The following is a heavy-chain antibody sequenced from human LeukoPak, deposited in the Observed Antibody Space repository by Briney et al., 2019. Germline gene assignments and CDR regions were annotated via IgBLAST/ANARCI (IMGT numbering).Heavy chain of an antibody. CDR3: VKRGDGPGTIFDY. Sequence: PGGSLRLSCSASGFTFSSYAMHWVRQAPGKGLEYVSAISSNGRSTYYADSVKGRFTISRDNSKNTLYLQVSSLRAEDTAVYYCVKRGDGPGTIFDYWGQGTLVTVSS. D-gene: IGHD3-10*01. V-gene: IGHV3-64D*06. J-gene: IGHJ4*02. CDR1: GFTFSSYA. CDR2: ISSNGRST.